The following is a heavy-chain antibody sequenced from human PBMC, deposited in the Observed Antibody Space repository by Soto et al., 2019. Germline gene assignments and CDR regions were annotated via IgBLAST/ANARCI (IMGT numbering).Heavy chain of an antibody. CDR2: MYYSGRT. D-gene: IGHD3-10*01. V-gene: IGHV4-59*08. J-gene: IGHJ5*02. CDR3: ARLRYYGSGSDWFGP. CDR1: GASISNYY. Sequence: SETLSLTCTVSGASISNYYWSWIRQPPGKGLEWIGYMYYSGRTNYNPSLKSRVTISIDTSKNQFSLKLSSVTAADTAVYYCARLRYYGSGSDWFGPWGQGTLVTVSS.